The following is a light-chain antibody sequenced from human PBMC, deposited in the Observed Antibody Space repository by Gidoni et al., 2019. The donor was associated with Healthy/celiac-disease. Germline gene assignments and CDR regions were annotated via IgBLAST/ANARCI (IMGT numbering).Light chain of an antibody. CDR1: SSDVGGYNY. CDR3: SSYTSSSFDVV. J-gene: IGLJ2*01. V-gene: IGLV2-14*03. CDR2: DVS. Sequence: QSALTQPAYVSGSPGQSITISCTGTSSDVGGYNYVSWYQQHPGNAPNLMIYDVSNRPSGVSNRFSGSKSGNTASLTISGLQAEDEADYYCSSYTSSSFDVVFGGGTKLTVL.